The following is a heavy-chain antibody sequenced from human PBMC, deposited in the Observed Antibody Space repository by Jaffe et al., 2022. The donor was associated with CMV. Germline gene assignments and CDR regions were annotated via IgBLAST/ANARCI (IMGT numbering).Heavy chain of an antibody. CDR2: IYYSGST. CDR1: GGSISSYY. V-gene: IGHV4-59*01. Sequence: QLQLQESGPGLVKPSETLSLTCTVSGGSISSYYWSWIRQPPGKGLEWIGYIYYSGSTNYNPSLKSRVTISVDTSKNQFSLKLSSVTAADTAVYYCARGAYGGNSNWGQGTLVTVSS. CDR3: ARGAYGGNSN. D-gene: IGHD4-17*01. J-gene: IGHJ4*02.